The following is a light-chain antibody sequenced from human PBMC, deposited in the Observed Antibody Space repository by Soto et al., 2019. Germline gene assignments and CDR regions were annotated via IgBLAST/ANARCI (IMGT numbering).Light chain of an antibody. J-gene: IGLJ1*01. V-gene: IGLV2-8*01. Sequence: QSVLTQPPSASGSPGQSVTISCTGTKNDIGVYYFVSWYQHHPGKAPRLIIYEVVQRPSVVPDRFSGSKSGNTASLTVSGLQAADEADYFCTSYAGSNTYVFGSGTKLTVL. CDR2: EVV. CDR1: KNDIGVYYF. CDR3: TSYAGSNTYV.